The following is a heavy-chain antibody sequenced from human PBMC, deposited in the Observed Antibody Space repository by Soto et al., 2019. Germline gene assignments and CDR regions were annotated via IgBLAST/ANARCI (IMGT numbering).Heavy chain of an antibody. Sequence: SETLSLTCTVSGGSISNNDYHWSWIRQPPGKGLECIGYIFYSGSTYYNPSLESRITMSVDTSKNQFSLQLSSVTPADTAVYFCARALFGVVLARYSMDVWGQGTTVTVSS. D-gene: IGHD3-3*01. CDR2: IFYSGST. V-gene: IGHV4-30-4*01. CDR3: ARALFGVVLARYSMDV. J-gene: IGHJ6*02. CDR1: GGSISNNDYH.